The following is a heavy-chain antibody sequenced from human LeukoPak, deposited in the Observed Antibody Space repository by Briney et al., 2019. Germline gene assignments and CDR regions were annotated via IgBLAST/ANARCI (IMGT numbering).Heavy chain of an antibody. CDR3: ARLPSGYSGYPYSDY. CDR1: GYSFTSYW. CDR2: IDPTDSYT. V-gene: IGHV5-10-1*01. Sequence: GESLKISCKGSGYSFTSYWISWVRQMPGKGLEWMGRIDPTDSYTTYSPSFQGHVTISADKSISTAYLQWNSLKASDTAMYYCARLPSGYSGYPYSDYWGQGTLVTVSS. J-gene: IGHJ4*02. D-gene: IGHD5-12*01.